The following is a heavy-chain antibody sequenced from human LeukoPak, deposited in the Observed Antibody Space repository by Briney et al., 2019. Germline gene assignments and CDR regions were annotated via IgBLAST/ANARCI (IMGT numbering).Heavy chain of an antibody. CDR2: INHSGST. Sequence: SETLSLTCAVYGGSFSGYYWSWIRQPPGKGLEWIGEINHSGSTNYDPSLKSRVTISVDTSKNQFSLKLSSVTAADTAVYYCATAPYSSGWALFGYWGQGTLVTVSS. CDR3: ATAPYSSGWALFGY. CDR1: GGSFSGYY. D-gene: IGHD6-19*01. J-gene: IGHJ4*02. V-gene: IGHV4-34*01.